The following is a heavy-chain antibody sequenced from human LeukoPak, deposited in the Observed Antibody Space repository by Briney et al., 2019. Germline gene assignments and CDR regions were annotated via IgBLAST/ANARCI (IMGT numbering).Heavy chain of an antibody. CDR1: GGSISSYY. CDR2: IYYSGST. CDR3: VGDSSSWTSWFDP. J-gene: IGHJ5*02. Sequence: SETLSLTCTVSGGSISSYYWSWIRQPPGKGLEWIGYIYYSGSTNYNPSLKSRVTISVDTSKNQFSLKLSSVTAADTAVYYCVGDSSSWTSWFDPWGQGTLVTVSS. D-gene: IGHD6-13*01. V-gene: IGHV4-59*12.